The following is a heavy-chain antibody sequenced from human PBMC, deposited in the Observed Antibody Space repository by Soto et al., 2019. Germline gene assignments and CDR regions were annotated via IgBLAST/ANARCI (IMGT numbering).Heavy chain of an antibody. D-gene: IGHD6-19*01. Sequence: PGGSLRLSCGASGFTCSSYAVHWVRQAPGKGLEWVAVISYDGSNKYYADSVKGRFTISRDNSKNTLYLQMNSLRAEDTAVYYCATWGPYSSGWYVDWFDPWGQGTLVTVSS. CDR2: ISYDGSNK. V-gene: IGHV3-30-3*01. CDR1: GFTCSSYA. CDR3: ATWGPYSSGWYVDWFDP. J-gene: IGHJ5*02.